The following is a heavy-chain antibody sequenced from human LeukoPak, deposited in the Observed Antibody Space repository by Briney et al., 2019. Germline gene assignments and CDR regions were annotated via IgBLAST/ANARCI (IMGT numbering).Heavy chain of an antibody. D-gene: IGHD3-3*01. CDR3: AIPPLFWSGYSRDPYYMDV. V-gene: IGHV3-23*01. CDR1: GFTFSSYA. CDR2: ISGSGGST. Sequence: GGSLRLSCAASGFTFSSYAMSWVRQAPGKGLEWVSGISGSGGSTYYADSLRGRFTISRDNSKHTLYLQMNSLRAEDTAVYYCAIPPLFWSGYSRDPYYMDVWGKGTTVTVSS. J-gene: IGHJ6*03.